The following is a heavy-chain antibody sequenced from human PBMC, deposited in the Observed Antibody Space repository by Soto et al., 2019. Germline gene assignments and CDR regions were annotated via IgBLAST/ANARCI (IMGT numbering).Heavy chain of an antibody. D-gene: IGHD2-2*01. J-gene: IGHJ6*02. V-gene: IGHV1-8*01. CDR3: ARGSSMYQLLYYYYYYGMDV. Sequence: ASVKVSCKASGYTFTSYDINWVRQATGQGLEWMGWMNPNSGNTGYAQKFQGRVTMTRNTSISTAYMELSSLRSEDTAVYYCARGSSMYQLLYYYYYYGMDVWGQGTTVTVSS. CDR2: MNPNSGNT. CDR1: GYTFTSYD.